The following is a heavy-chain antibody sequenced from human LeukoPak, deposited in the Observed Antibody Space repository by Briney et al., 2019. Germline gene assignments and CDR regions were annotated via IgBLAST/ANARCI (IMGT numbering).Heavy chain of an antibody. Sequence: ASVKVSCKASGYTFSSYHVSWVRQAPGQGLEWMGWINTYDGNTNYAQNFQGRVAMTTDTSTSTAYMELRSLRSDDTAVYYCARDFATWYFDFWGQGTLVTVSS. D-gene: IGHD2-15*01. V-gene: IGHV1-18*01. J-gene: IGHJ4*02. CDR3: ARDFATWYFDF. CDR1: GYTFSSYH. CDR2: INTYDGNT.